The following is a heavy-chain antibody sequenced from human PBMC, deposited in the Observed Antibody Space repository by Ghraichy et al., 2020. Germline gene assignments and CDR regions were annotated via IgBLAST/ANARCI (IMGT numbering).Heavy chain of an antibody. CDR3: AKDLGEGPPPPGSSWLPLDAFDI. J-gene: IGHJ3*02. D-gene: IGHD6-13*01. CDR1: GFTFSSYA. V-gene: IGHV3-23*01. CDR2: ISGSGGST. Sequence: GGSLRLSCAASGFTFSSYAMSWVRQAPGKGLEWVSAISGSGGSTYYADSVKGRFTISRDNSKNTLYLQMNSLRAEDTAVYYCAKDLGEGPPPPGSSWLPLDAFDIWGQGTMVTVSS.